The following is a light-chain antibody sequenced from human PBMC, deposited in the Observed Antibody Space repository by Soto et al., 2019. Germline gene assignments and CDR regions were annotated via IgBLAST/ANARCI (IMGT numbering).Light chain of an antibody. Sequence: QSALTQPASVSGSPGQSITISCTGTSSDIGASDYVSWYQHHPGKAPKLILYDVTNRPSGVSNRFSGSKSGNTASLTISGLQAEDEADFFCTSYTPSRSLRYVFGTGTKLTVL. CDR1: SSDIGASDY. J-gene: IGLJ1*01. CDR3: TSYTPSRSLRYV. CDR2: DVT. V-gene: IGLV2-14*03.